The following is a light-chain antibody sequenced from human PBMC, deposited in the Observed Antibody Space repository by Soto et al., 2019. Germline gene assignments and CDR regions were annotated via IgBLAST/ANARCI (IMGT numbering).Light chain of an antibody. CDR3: GSWDSSLSAYV. V-gene: IGLV1-44*01. J-gene: IGLJ1*01. Sequence: QSVLTQPPSASGTPGQRVTISCSGDSSSIERNTVSWYQQLPGTAPKLLIYLNSRRPSGVPDRFSGSKSGTSATLGITGFQTGDEADYYCGSWDSSLSAYVFGTGTKVTVL. CDR1: SSSIERNT. CDR2: LNS.